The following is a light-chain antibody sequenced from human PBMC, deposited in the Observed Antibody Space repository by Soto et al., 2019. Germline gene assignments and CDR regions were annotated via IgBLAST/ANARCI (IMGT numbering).Light chain of an antibody. V-gene: IGKV2-28*01. CDR1: QSLLHSNGYNY. CDR3: MQALRTPFT. J-gene: IGKJ3*01. Sequence: DIVMTQSPLSLPVTPGEPASISCRSSQSLLHSNGYNYLDWYLQKPGQSPQLLIYLGSNLACGVPDRFSGSGSGTDFTLTISRLEAEDVGVYYCMQALRTPFTFGPGTKVDIK. CDR2: LGS.